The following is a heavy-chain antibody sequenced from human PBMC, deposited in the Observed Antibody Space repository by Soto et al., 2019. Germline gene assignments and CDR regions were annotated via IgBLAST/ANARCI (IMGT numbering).Heavy chain of an antibody. Sequence: ASVKVSCKASGYTFTSYGISWVRQAPGQGLEWMGWISAYNGNTNYAQKLQGRVTMTTDTSTSTAYMELRSLRSDDTAVYYCARDSWSSSWYQTQLGYWGQGTLVTVSS. CDR3: ARDSWSSSWYQTQLGY. V-gene: IGHV1-18*01. D-gene: IGHD6-13*01. CDR1: GYTFTSYG. CDR2: ISAYNGNT. J-gene: IGHJ4*02.